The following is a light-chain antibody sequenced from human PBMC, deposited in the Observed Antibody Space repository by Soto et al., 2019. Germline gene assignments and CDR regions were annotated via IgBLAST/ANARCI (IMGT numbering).Light chain of an antibody. CDR2: GAS. Sequence: EIVMTQSPATLSVSPGDRATLSCRASQSVTSNLAWYQQKPGQAPRLLIYGASTRDTGIPARFSGSGSGTEFTLTISSLQSEDFAVYFCQQYNNWSPITFGQGTRLEIK. J-gene: IGKJ5*01. CDR3: QQYNNWSPIT. CDR1: QSVTSN. V-gene: IGKV3-15*01.